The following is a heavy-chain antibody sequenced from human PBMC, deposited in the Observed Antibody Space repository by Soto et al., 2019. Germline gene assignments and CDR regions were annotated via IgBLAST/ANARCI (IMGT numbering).Heavy chain of an antibody. CDR3: ASIYDSSGYYYGNNWFDP. Sequence: PSETLSLTCSVSGGSTRSGDYYWGWFRQPPGKGLEWIGYIYYSGGTYYNPSLKSRVTISVDTSKNQFSLELSSVTAADTAVYYCASIYDSSGYYYGNNWFDPWGQGTLVT. J-gene: IGHJ5*02. CDR1: GGSTRSGDYY. CDR2: IYYSGGT. D-gene: IGHD3-22*01. V-gene: IGHV4-30-4*01.